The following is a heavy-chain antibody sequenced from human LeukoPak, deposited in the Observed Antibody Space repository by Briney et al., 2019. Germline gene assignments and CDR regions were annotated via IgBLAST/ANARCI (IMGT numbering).Heavy chain of an antibody. Sequence: GGSLRLSCAASGFTFSSYWMNWARQAPGKGLEWVASINHNGNVNYYVDSVKGRFTISRDNAKNSLYLQMNSLRAEDTAVYYCAREPYYDILTGSDYYFDYWGQGTLVTVSS. J-gene: IGHJ4*02. D-gene: IGHD3-9*01. CDR2: INHNGNVN. V-gene: IGHV3-7*03. CDR3: AREPYYDILTGSDYYFDY. CDR1: GFTFSSYW.